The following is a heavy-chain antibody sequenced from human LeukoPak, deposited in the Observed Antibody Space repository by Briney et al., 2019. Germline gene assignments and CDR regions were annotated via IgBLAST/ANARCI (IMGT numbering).Heavy chain of an antibody. CDR3: ARGPERRAFGI. J-gene: IGHJ3*02. D-gene: IGHD1-1*01. V-gene: IGHV4-59*01. CDR2: VYYSGNS. Sequence: PSETLSLTCTVSGGSMSSYYWSWIRQPPGKELEWIGYVYYSGNSKYNPPLNSRVRISIDTSKNKFSLKLESVTDADTALYYCARGPERRAFGIWGQGTMVTVSS. CDR1: GGSMSSYY.